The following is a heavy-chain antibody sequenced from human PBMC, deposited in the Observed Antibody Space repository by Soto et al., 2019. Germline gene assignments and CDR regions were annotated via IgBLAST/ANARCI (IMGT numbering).Heavy chain of an antibody. CDR2: IIPIFGTA. D-gene: IGHD2-2*01. CDR3: AVVVPAAMLRGSGSYYYGMDV. Sequence: GASVKVSCKASGGTFSSYAISWVRQAPGQGLEWMGGIIPIFGTANYAQKFQGRVTITADESTSTAYMELSSLRSEDTAVYYCAVVVPAAMLRGSGSYYYGMDVWGQGTTVTVSS. J-gene: IGHJ6*02. V-gene: IGHV1-69*13. CDR1: GGTFSSYA.